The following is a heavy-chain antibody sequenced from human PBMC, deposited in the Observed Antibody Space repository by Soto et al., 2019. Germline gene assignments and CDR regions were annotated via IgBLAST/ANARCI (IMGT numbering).Heavy chain of an antibody. J-gene: IGHJ6*02. Sequence: QVRLQQWGAGLLKPSETLSLTCAVFGGSFSGYYWSWIRQPPGKGLEWIGEINHSGSTNYNPSLKSRVTISVDTSKNQFSLKLSSATAADTAVYYCARGQVGSYVYYYYYGMDVWGRGTTVTVSS. CDR3: ARGQVGSYVYYYYYGMDV. D-gene: IGHD3-16*01. CDR2: INHSGST. V-gene: IGHV4-34*01. CDR1: GGSFSGYY.